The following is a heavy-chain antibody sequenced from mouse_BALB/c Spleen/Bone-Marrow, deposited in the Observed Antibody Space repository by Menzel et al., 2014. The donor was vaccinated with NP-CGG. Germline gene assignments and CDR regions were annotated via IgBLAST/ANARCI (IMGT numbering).Heavy chain of an antibody. CDR1: GYAFXTYW. CDR3: ARVYYGNLDH. V-gene: IGHV1-80*01. Sequence: VKLMESGAELVRPGSSVKISCKASGYAFXTYWMNWVKQRPGQGLEWIGQFSPGDGDTNYNGKFRGKATLTADKSSSTAYIQLSSLTSEDSAVYFCARVYYGNLDHWGQGTTLTVSS. CDR2: FSPGDGDT. J-gene: IGHJ2*01. D-gene: IGHD2-1*01.